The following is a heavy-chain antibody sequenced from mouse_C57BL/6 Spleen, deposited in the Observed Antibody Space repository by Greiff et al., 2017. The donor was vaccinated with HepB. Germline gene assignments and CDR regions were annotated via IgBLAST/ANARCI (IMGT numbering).Heavy chain of an antibody. CDR2: IHPNSGST. V-gene: IGHV1-64*01. D-gene: IGHD2-4*01. J-gene: IGHJ3*01. CDR1: GYTFTSYW. Sequence: QVQLQQPGAELVKPGASVKLSCKASGYTFTSYWMHWVKQRPGHGLEWIGMIHPNSGSTNYNEKFKSKATVTVDKSSSTAYMQLSSLTSEDSAVYYCARRENDYPFAYWGQGTLVTVSA. CDR3: ARRENDYPFAY.